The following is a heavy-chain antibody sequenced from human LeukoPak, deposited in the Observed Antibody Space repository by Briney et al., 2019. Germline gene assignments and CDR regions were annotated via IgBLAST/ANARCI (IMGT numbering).Heavy chain of an antibody. D-gene: IGHD3-10*01. CDR3: AGGPNYYGPYYYYMDV. CDR2: INPNSGGT. V-gene: IGHV1-2*02. J-gene: IGHJ6*03. CDR1: GYTFTGYY. Sequence: ASVTVSCKASGYTFTGYYMHWVRQAPGQGLEWMGWINPNSGGTNYAQKFQGRVTITRDTSISTAYMELSSLRSEDTAVYYCAGGPNYYGPYYYYMDVWGKGTTVTISS.